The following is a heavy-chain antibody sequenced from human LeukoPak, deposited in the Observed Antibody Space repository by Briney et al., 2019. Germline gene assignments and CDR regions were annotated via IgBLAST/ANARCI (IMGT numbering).Heavy chain of an antibody. V-gene: IGHV5-51*01. CDR2: IYPGDSDT. Sequence: GESLKISCKGSGYSFTSYWIGWVRQMPGKGLEWMGIIYPGDSDTRYSPSFQGQVTIPPDKSISTAYLQWSSLKASDTAMYYCARGEYYYDSSGYYYFNWFDPWGQGTLVTVSS. D-gene: IGHD3-22*01. J-gene: IGHJ5*02. CDR1: GYSFTSYW. CDR3: ARGEYYYDSSGYYYFNWFDP.